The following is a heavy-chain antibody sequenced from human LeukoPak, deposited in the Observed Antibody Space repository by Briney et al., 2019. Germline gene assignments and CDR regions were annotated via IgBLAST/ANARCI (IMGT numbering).Heavy chain of an antibody. J-gene: IGHJ3*02. Sequence: GGSLRLSCAASGFTFSSYSMNWVRQAPGKGLEWVSSISSSSSYRYYADSVKGRSTISRDNAKNSLYLQINSLRAEDTAVYYCARGRSITLLRGVAMSDGFDIWGQGAMVAVSS. CDR1: GFTFSSYS. V-gene: IGHV3-21*01. D-gene: IGHD3-10*01. CDR3: ARGRSITLLRGVAMSDGFDI. CDR2: ISSSSSYR.